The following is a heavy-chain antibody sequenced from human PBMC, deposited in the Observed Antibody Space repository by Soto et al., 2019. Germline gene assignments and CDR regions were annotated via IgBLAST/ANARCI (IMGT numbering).Heavy chain of an antibody. CDR2: IYYSGST. D-gene: IGHD2-2*01. Sequence: TLSLTCTGSVGSSSSGGYDLSWIRQHPGKGVYWIGYIYYSGSTYYNPSLKSRVTRAVDTSKNHFSLKLSAGTAAGTAVLYCARWTRPCSTTRSYKDVFDTGGQGXM. CDR1: VGSSSSGGYD. V-gene: IGHV4-31*03. J-gene: IGHJ3*02. CDR3: ARWTRPCSTTRSYKDVFDT.